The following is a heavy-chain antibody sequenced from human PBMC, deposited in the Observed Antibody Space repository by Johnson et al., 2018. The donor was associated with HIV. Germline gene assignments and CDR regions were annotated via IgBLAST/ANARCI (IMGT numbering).Heavy chain of an antibody. Sequence: MQLVESGGGVVQPGWSLRLSCAASGFIVRSNYMNWVRQAPGKGLEWVSVIYSGGDTYYSDSVMGRFTISRDTSKNSLYLQMNSLRAEDTALYYCARDPGGAAVAGDAFDIWGQGTRVTVSS. D-gene: IGHD6-13*01. V-gene: IGHV3-66*01. CDR1: GFIVRSNY. CDR2: IYSGGDT. J-gene: IGHJ3*02. CDR3: ARDPGGAAVAGDAFDI.